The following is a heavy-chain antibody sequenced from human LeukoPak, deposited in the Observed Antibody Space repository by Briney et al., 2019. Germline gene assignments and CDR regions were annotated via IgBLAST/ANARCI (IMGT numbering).Heavy chain of an antibody. CDR2: ISAYNGNT. Sequence: ASVKVSCKASGYTFTSYGISWVRQAPGQGLEWMGWISAYNGNTNYAQKLQGRVTMTTDTSTSTAYMELRSLRSDDTAVYYCARGLSYYDSSGLENDYWGQGTLVTVSS. CDR3: ARGLSYYDSSGLENDY. CDR1: GYTFTSYG. V-gene: IGHV1-18*01. D-gene: IGHD3-22*01. J-gene: IGHJ4*02.